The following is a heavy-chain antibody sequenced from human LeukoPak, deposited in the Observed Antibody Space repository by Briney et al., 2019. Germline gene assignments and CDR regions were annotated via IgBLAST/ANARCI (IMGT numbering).Heavy chain of an antibody. CDR2: ISRTGNSI. J-gene: IGHJ4*02. CDR1: GFTLSHYA. V-gene: IGHV3-48*03. Sequence: GGSLRLSCSMSGFTLSHYAMNWVRLAPGKGLEWISYISRTGNSIYYADSVKGRFTISRDSAKNSLYLQMNSLRAEDTAVYYCARGPYSSNWYVDYWGQGTLVTVAS. CDR3: ARGPYSSNWYVDY. D-gene: IGHD6-13*01.